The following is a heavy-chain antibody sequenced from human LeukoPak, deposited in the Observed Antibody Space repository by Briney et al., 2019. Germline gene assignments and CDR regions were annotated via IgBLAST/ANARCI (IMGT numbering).Heavy chain of an antibody. J-gene: IGHJ5*02. D-gene: IGHD2-2*01. CDR3: AKARYCSSTSCYALVWFDP. Sequence: GGSLRLSCAASGFTFSSYGMSWVRQAPGKGLEWVSAISGSGVSTYYADSVKGRFTISRDNSKNTLYLQMNSLRAEDTAVYYCAKARYCSSTSCYALVWFDPWGQGTLVTVSS. CDR2: ISGSGVST. V-gene: IGHV3-23*01. CDR1: GFTFSSYG.